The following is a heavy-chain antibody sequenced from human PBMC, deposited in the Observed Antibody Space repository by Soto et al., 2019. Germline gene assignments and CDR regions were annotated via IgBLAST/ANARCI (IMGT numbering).Heavy chain of an antibody. Sequence: EVQLLESGGGLVQPGGSLRLSCAASGFTFSSYAMSWDRQAPGKGLEWVSAISGSGGSTYYADSVKGRFTISRDNSKNTLYLQMNSLRAEDTAVYYCAKDWRRGVTPQYFDYWGQGTLVTVSS. CDR3: AKDWRRGVTPQYFDY. J-gene: IGHJ4*02. CDR1: GFTFSSYA. D-gene: IGHD2-21*02. CDR2: ISGSGGST. V-gene: IGHV3-23*01.